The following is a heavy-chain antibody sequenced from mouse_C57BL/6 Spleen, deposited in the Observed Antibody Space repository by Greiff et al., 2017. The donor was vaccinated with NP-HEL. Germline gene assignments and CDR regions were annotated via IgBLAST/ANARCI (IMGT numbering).Heavy chain of an antibody. CDR1: GFTFSDYY. D-gene: IGHD1-1*01. CDR2: ITYDGSSP. V-gene: IGHV5-16*01. J-gene: IGHJ1*03. CDR3: ARDGYGSSYWYFDV. Sequence: EVQVVESEGGLVPPGSSMKLSCTASGFTFSDYYMAWVRPVPEKGLEWVANITYDGSSPYYLDSLKSRFIISRNNAKNILYLQMSSLKSEDTATYYCARDGYGSSYWYFDVWGTGTTVTVSS.